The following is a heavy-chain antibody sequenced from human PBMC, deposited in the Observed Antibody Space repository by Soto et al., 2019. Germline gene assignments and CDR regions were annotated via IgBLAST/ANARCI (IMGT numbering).Heavy chain of an antibody. CDR2: INSDGSST. D-gene: IGHD3-10*01. V-gene: IGHV3-74*01. Sequence: EVQLVESGGGLVQPGGSLRLSCAASGFTFSSYWMHWVRQAPGKGLVWVSRINSDGSSTSYADSVKGRFTISRDNAENTLYLQMNSLRAEDTAVYYCARDLGPQKFSSGKDYGMDVWGQGTTVTVSS. J-gene: IGHJ6*02. CDR3: ARDLGPQKFSSGKDYGMDV. CDR1: GFTFSSYW.